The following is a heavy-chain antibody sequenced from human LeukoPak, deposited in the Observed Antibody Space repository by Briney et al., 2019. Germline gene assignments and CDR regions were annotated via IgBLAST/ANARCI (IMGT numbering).Heavy chain of an antibody. CDR3: ARDPSPTRKIVVIPAARNDAFDI. D-gene: IGHD2-2*01. CDR1: GFTFSSYW. Sequence: GGSLRLSCAASGFTFSSYWMHWVRQAPGKGLVCVSRINSDGSSTNYADSVKGRFTISRDNAKNTLYLQMNSLRAEDTAVYYCARDPSPTRKIVVIPAARNDAFDIWGQGTMVTVSS. CDR2: INSDGSST. J-gene: IGHJ3*02. V-gene: IGHV3-74*01.